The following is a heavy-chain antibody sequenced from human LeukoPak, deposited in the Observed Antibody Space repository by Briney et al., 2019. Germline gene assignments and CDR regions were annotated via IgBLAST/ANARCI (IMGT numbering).Heavy chain of an antibody. D-gene: IGHD6-13*01. V-gene: IGHV1-46*01. J-gene: IGHJ4*02. CDR1: GYTFTSYY. Sequence: ASVKVSCKASGYTFTSYYMHWVRQAPGQGLEWMGIINPSGGSTSYAQKFQGRVTMTRDTSTSTVYMELSSLRSEDTAVYYCAREFKGPGIASLTAVGLSYWGQGTLVTVSS. CDR2: INPSGGST. CDR3: AREFKGPGIASLTAVGLSY.